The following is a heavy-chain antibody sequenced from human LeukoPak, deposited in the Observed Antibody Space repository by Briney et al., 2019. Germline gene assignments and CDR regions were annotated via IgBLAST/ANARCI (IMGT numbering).Heavy chain of an antibody. D-gene: IGHD3-3*01. J-gene: IGHJ6*02. V-gene: IGHV3-9*01. CDR2: ISWNSGSI. CDR1: GFTFVDYA. CDR3: AKDWRSGLYYYYGMDV. Sequence: GRSLRLSCAASGFTFVDYAMHWVRQAPGKGLAGVSGISWNSGSIGYADSVKGRFTISRDNAKNSLYLQMNSLRAEDTALYYCAKDWRSGLYYYYGMDVWGQGTTVTVSS.